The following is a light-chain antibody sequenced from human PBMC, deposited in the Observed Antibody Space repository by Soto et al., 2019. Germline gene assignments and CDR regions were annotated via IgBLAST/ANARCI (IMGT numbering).Light chain of an antibody. V-gene: IGKV3-11*01. CDR2: DAS. CDR3: QQRSNWPPIT. Sequence: EIVLTQSPATLSLSPGERATLSCRASPSVSNSLAWYQQKPGQPPRLLIYDASNRATGIPARFSGSGSGTDFTLTISSLEPEDFAVYYCQQRSNWPPITFGQGTRLEI. J-gene: IGKJ5*01. CDR1: PSVSNS.